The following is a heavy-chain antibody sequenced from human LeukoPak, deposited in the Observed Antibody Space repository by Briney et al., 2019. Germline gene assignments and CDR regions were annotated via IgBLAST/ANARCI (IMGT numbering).Heavy chain of an antibody. CDR2: IKQDGSEK. CDR1: GFTFSSYW. CDR3: ARDYEFWSGYYTGTLGY. J-gene: IGHJ4*02. V-gene: IGHV3-7*01. D-gene: IGHD3-3*01. Sequence: GGSLRLSCAASGFTFSSYWISWVRQAPGKGLEWVANIKQDGSEKYYVDSVKGRFTISRDNAKNSLYLQMNSLRAEDTAVYYCARDYEFWSGYYTGTLGYWGQGTLVTVSS.